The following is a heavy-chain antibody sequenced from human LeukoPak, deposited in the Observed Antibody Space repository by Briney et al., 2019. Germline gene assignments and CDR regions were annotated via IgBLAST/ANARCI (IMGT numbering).Heavy chain of an antibody. CDR2: ISGSGGST. J-gene: IGHJ6*02. D-gene: IGHD5-18*01. CDR3: AKSRAMANYYYYYGMDV. CDR1: GFTFSSYA. Sequence: GSLRLSCAASGFTFSSYAMSWVRQAPGKGLEWVSAISGSGGSTYYADSVKGRFTISRDNSKNTLYLQMNSLRAEDTAVYYCAKSRAMANYYYYYGMDVWGQGTTVTVSS. V-gene: IGHV3-23*01.